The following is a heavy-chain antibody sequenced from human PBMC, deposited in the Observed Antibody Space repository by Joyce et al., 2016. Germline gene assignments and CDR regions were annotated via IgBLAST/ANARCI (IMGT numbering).Heavy chain of an antibody. D-gene: IGHD1-14*01. Sequence: QVQLVESGGGVVQPGRSLRLSCAASGFTFSNYGMHWVRQAPGKGLEWVAVIWYDGSNKDYADSVKGGFTISRDNSKNTLYLQMNGLRAGDTAVYYCATVSEGTVDHWGQGTLVTVSS. V-gene: IGHV3-33*01. CDR3: ATVSEGTVDH. J-gene: IGHJ4*02. CDR2: IWYDGSNK. CDR1: GFTFSNYG.